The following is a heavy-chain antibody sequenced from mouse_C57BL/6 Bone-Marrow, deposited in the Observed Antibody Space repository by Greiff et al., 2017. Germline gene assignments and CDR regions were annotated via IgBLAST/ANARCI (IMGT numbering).Heavy chain of an antibody. J-gene: IGHJ1*03. D-gene: IGHD4-1*01. CDR3: ARRLTGSVYFDV. CDR2: ISSGGSYT. V-gene: IGHV5-6*02. Sequence: EVKLVESGGDLVKPGGSLKLSCAASGFTFSSYGMSWVRQTPDKRLEWVATISSGGSYTYYPDSVKGRFTISRDNAKNTLYLQMSSLKSEDTAMYYCARRLTGSVYFDVWGTGTTVTVSS. CDR1: GFTFSSYG.